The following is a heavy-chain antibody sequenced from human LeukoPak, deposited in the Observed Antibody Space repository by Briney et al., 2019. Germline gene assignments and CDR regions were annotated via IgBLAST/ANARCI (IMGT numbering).Heavy chain of an antibody. Sequence: SETLSLTCAVYGGSFSGYYWSWIRQPPGKGLEWIGEINHSGSTNYNPSPKSRVTISVDTSKNQFSLKLSSVTAADTAVYYCARGPIVVVPAATWYFDLWGRGTLVTVSS. CDR2: INHSGST. D-gene: IGHD2-2*01. V-gene: IGHV4-34*01. CDR3: ARGPIVVVPAATWYFDL. J-gene: IGHJ2*01. CDR1: GGSFSGYY.